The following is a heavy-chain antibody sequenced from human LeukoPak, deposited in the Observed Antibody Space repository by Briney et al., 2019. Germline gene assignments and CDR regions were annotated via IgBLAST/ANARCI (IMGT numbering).Heavy chain of an antibody. Sequence: GGSLRLSCAASGFTFSRFGMHWVRQAPGKGLEWVAVIWYDGSNKYYADSVKGRFTISRDNAKNSLYLQMNSLRAEDTAVYYCARGLVVVVTALDYWGQGTLVTVSS. CDR1: GFTFSRFG. CDR3: ARGLVVVVTALDY. CDR2: IWYDGSNK. D-gene: IGHD2-21*02. V-gene: IGHV3-33*01. J-gene: IGHJ4*02.